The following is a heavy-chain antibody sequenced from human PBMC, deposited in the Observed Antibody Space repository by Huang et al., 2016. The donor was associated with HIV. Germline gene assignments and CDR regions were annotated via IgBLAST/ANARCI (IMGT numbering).Heavy chain of an antibody. CDR3: ARGYCRGATCYLYFDY. D-gene: IGHD2-15*01. V-gene: IGHV1-8*01. CDR1: GYNFTSYD. J-gene: IGHJ4*02. Sequence: QVQLVQSGAEVKKPGASVKVSCKASGYNFTSYDINWVRKATGQGLEWMGWMDPSSGKRGYDQKFQGRATMTRITSRSTADMVLSGLRSADTAVYYCARGYCRGATCYLYFDYWGQGTLVTVS. CDR2: MDPSSGKR.